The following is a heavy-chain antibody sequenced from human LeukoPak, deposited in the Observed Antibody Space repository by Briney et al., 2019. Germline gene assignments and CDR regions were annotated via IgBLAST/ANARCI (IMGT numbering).Heavy chain of an antibody. CDR3: AKERRGFYMGA. Sequence: SETLSLTCAVYGGSFSGYYWSWIRQPPGKGLEWIGEINHSGSTNYNPSLKSRVTISVDTSKNQFSLKLSSVTAADTAVYYCAKERRGFYMGAWGTGTTVTISS. J-gene: IGHJ6*03. CDR2: INHSGST. CDR1: GGSFSGYY. V-gene: IGHV4-34*01.